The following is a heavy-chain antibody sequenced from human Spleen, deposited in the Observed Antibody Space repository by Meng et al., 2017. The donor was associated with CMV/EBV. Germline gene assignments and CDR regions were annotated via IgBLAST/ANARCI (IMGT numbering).Heavy chain of an antibody. Sequence: SETLSLTCTVSGGSISSSSYYWGWIRQPPGKGLEWIGSIYYSGSTYYNPSLKSRVTISVDTSKNQFPLKLSSVTAADTAVYYCAREGGGYSSSWYGYWGQGTLVTVSS. V-gene: IGHV4-39*06. CDR3: AREGGGYSSSWYGY. J-gene: IGHJ4*02. CDR1: GGSISSSSYY. D-gene: IGHD6-13*01. CDR2: IYYSGST.